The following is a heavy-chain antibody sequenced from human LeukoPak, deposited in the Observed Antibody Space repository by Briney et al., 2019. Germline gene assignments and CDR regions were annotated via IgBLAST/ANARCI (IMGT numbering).Heavy chain of an antibody. J-gene: IGHJ2*01. V-gene: IGHV3-21*01. CDR3: AFSRGGGYWYFDL. CDR2: ISSSSSYI. D-gene: IGHD3-3*02. CDR1: GFTFSSYS. Sequence: GGSLRLSCAASGFTFSSYSMNWVRQAPGKGLEWVSSISSSSSYIYYADSVKGRFTISRDNAKNSLYLQMNSLRAEDTAVYYCAFSRGGGYWYFDLWGRGTLVTVSS.